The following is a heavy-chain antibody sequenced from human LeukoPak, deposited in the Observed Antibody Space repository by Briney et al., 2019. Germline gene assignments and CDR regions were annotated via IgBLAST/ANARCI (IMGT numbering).Heavy chain of an antibody. V-gene: IGHV4-31*03. D-gene: IGHD5-24*01. J-gene: IGHJ2*01. Sequence: SETLSLTCTVSGGSISNGDYYWSWVRQHPGKGLEWIGYIYYNGDTYYNPFLTSRVTISVDTSKNQFSLKLTSETAADTAVYYCARDLEMATTLYWYFDLWGRGTLVTVSS. CDR3: ARDLEMATTLYWYFDL. CDR2: IYYNGDT. CDR1: GGSISNGDYY.